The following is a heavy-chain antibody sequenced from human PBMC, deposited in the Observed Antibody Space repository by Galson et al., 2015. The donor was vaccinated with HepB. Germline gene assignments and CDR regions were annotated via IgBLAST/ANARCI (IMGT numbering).Heavy chain of an antibody. CDR3: AKGAIRGSGIAVAGPQYYFDY. J-gene: IGHJ4*02. V-gene: IGHV3-23*01. D-gene: IGHD6-19*01. CDR1: GFTFSSYA. Sequence: SLRLSCAASGFTFSSYAMSWVRQAPGKGLEWVSAISGSGGSTYYADSVKGRFTISRDNSKNTLYLQMNSLRAEDTAVYYCAKGAIRGSGIAVAGPQYYFDYWGQGTLVTVSS. CDR2: ISGSGGST.